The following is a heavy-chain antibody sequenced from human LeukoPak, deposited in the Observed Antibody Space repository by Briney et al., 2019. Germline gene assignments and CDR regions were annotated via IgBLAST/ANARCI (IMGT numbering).Heavy chain of an antibody. D-gene: IGHD1-1*01. CDR2: ISGSGGST. CDR3: AKTAGGGKTMEVFDY. Sequence: SGGSLRLSCAASGFTFSSYAMSWVRQAPGKGLEWVSAISGSGGSTYYADSVEGRFTISRDNSKNTLYLQMNSLRAEDTAVYYCAKTAGGGKTMEVFDYWGQGTLVTVSS. V-gene: IGHV3-23*01. J-gene: IGHJ4*02. CDR1: GFTFSSYA.